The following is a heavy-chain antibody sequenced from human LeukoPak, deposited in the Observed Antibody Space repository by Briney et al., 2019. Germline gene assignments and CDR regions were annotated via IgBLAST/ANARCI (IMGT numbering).Heavy chain of an antibody. CDR2: INHSGST. D-gene: IGHD2-15*01. J-gene: IGHJ4*02. V-gene: IGHV4-34*01. Sequence: PSETLSLTCAVYGGSFSGYYWSWIRQPPGKGLEWIGEINHSGSTNYNPSLKSRATISVDTSKNQFSLKLSSVTAADTAVYYCARGRYCSGGSCYNPYYFDYWGQGTLVTVSS. CDR3: ARGRYCSGGSCYNPYYFDY. CDR1: GGSFSGYY.